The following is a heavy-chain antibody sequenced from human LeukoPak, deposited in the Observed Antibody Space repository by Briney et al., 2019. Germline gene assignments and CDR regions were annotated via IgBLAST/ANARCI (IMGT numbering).Heavy chain of an antibody. Sequence: ASVKVSCKASGYTFTGYYMHWVRQAPGQGLEWMGWINPNNGGTNYAQRFQGRVTITRDTSISTAYMELRRLRSDDTAVYYCARVMFGSYIDYWGQGTLVTVSS. D-gene: IGHD3-16*01. V-gene: IGHV1-2*02. CDR1: GYTFTGYY. J-gene: IGHJ4*02. CDR2: INPNNGGT. CDR3: ARVMFGSYIDY.